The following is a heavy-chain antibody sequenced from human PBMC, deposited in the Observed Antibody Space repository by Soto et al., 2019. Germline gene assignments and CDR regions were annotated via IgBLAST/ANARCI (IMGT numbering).Heavy chain of an antibody. J-gene: IGHJ4*02. CDR2: ISGSGDST. V-gene: IGHV3-23*01. CDR1: GFTFSTYA. CDR3: AKEHWGRY. Sequence: EVQLLESGGGLVQPGGSLRLSCAASGFTFSTYAMSWVRQAPGKGLEWVSAISGSGDSTFYADSVKGRFTISRDNSKNTLYLQMTTLRAEDTALYYCAKEHWGRYSGQGTLVTVSS. D-gene: IGHD3-16*01.